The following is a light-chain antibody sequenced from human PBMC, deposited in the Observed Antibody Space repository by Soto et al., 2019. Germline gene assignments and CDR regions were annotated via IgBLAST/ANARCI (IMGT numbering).Light chain of an antibody. Sequence: VMTQSPATLSVSPGGRGTLSCRASQSVSSNLAWYQQEPGQAPXLLIYGASTRATGIPARFSGSGSGTEFTLTISSLQSEDFAVYYGQQYNNWPPWTFGQGTKVDIK. CDR3: QQYNNWPPWT. CDR2: GAS. V-gene: IGKV3-15*01. J-gene: IGKJ1*01. CDR1: QSVSSN.